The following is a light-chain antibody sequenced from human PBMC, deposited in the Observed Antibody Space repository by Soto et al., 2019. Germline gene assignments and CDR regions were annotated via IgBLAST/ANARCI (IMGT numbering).Light chain of an antibody. CDR3: QQYKNYSPLT. J-gene: IGKJ4*01. Sequence: DIQITQSPSSLSASVGDRVTITCRASQSISSYLNWYQQKPGEAPKLLIYDASALPRGVPSRFSGSGSGTEFTLTITSLQPDDFATYYCQQYKNYSPLTCGGGTKGDIK. CDR1: QSISSY. CDR2: DAS. V-gene: IGKV1-39*01.